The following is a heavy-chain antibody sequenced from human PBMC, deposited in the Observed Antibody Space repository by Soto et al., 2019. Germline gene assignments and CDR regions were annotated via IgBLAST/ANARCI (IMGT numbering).Heavy chain of an antibody. J-gene: IGHJ4*02. Sequence: EVQLLESGGDLVQPGGSLRLSCAGSEFTFSNAWMNWVRQAPGKGLEWVGRVKSKTHGGTTDYAAPVKGRFTISRDDSENTVFLQMNSLKTEDTAVYYCATGGYYPDYWGQGTLVTVSS. CDR2: VKSKTHGGTT. D-gene: IGHD3-10*01. V-gene: IGHV3-15*01. CDR3: ATGGYYPDY. CDR1: EFTFSNAW.